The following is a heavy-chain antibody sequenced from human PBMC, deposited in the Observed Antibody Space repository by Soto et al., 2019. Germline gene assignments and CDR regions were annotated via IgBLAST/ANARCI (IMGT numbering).Heavy chain of an antibody. D-gene: IGHD3-9*01. Sequence: GGSLRLSCAASGFTFSSYAMHWVRQAPGKGLEWVAVISYDGSNKYYADSVKGRFTISRDNSKNTLYLQMNSLRAEDTAVYYCARGVLLRYFDWLPPPDFDYWGPGALVTVSS. V-gene: IGHV3-30-3*01. J-gene: IGHJ4*02. CDR1: GFTFSSYA. CDR2: ISYDGSNK. CDR3: ARGVLLRYFDWLPPPDFDY.